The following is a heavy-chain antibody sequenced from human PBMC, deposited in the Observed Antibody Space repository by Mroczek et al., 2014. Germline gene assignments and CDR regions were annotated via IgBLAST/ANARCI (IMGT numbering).Heavy chain of an antibody. J-gene: IGHJ3*02. D-gene: IGHD6-6*01. V-gene: IGHV4-34*01. CDR2: INHSGST. CDR3: ARVPLWGIAARQDAFDI. CDR1: GGSFSGYY. Sequence: QVQLQQWGAGLLKPSETLSLTCAVYGGSFSGYYWSWIRQPPGKGLEWIGEINHSGSTNYNPSLKSRVTISVDTSKNQFSLKLSSVTAADTAVYYCARVPLWGIAARQDAFDIWGQGTMVTVSS.